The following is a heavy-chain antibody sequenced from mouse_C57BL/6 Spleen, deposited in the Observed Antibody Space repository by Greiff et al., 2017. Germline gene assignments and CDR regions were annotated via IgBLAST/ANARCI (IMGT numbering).Heavy chain of an antibody. D-gene: IGHD2-3*01. V-gene: IGHV1-82*01. Sequence: QVQLQQSGPELVKPGASVTISCKASGYAFSSSWLNWVKQRPGKGLEWIGRIYPGDGDTNYNGKFKGKATLTADKSSSTACLQLSSLTSEDSAVYFCARTDGYYWWYFDVWGTGTTVTVSS. CDR1: GYAFSSSW. CDR2: IYPGDGDT. J-gene: IGHJ1*03. CDR3: ARTDGYYWWYFDV.